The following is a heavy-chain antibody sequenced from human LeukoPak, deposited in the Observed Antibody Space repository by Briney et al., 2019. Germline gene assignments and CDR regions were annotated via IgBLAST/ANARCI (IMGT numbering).Heavy chain of an antibody. J-gene: IGHJ2*01. CDR1: GGSFSGYY. Sequence: PSETLSLTCGVYGGSFSGYYWGWIRQPPGKGLEWIGKINHSGTTNYNPSLKSRVTISVDTSNNQFSLMLSSVTATDTAVYYCARHGNGWWHFDLWGRGTLVTVSS. D-gene: IGHD6-19*01. V-gene: IGHV4-34*01. CDR2: INHSGTT. CDR3: ARHGNGWWHFDL.